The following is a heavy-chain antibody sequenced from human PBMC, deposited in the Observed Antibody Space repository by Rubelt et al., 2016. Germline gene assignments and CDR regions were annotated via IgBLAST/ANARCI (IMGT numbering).Heavy chain of an antibody. V-gene: IGHV3-43D*03. D-gene: IGHD6-13*01. J-gene: IGHJ6*03. CDR2: ISWDGGST. Sequence: QALGKGLEWVSLISWDGGSTYYADSVKGRFTISRDNAKNSLYLQMNSLRAEDTAVYYCARETPGSSWYGYYYYYMDVWGQGTTVTVSS. CDR3: ARETPGSSWYGYYYYYMDV.